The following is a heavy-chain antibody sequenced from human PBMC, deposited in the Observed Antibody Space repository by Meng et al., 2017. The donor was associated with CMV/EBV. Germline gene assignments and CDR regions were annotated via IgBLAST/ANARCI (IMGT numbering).Heavy chain of an antibody. CDR1: GGSIRSGGYS. CDR2: IYHSRST. Sequence: VSGGSIRSGGYSWRWIRQPPGKGLEWIGYIYHSRSTYYNQSLKSRVTISVDRSKNQFSLKLSSVTAADTAVYYCARYSSSWSPYFDYWGQGTLVTVSS. J-gene: IGHJ4*02. CDR3: ARYSSSWSPYFDY. D-gene: IGHD6-13*01. V-gene: IGHV4-30-2*01.